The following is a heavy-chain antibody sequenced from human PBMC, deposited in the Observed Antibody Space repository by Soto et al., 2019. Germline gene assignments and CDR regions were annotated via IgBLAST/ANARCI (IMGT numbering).Heavy chain of an antibody. CDR2: ISAYNGNT. CDR1: GYTFTSYG. CDR3: ARDWGWEPTDS. J-gene: IGHJ4*02. D-gene: IGHD1-26*01. Sequence: QVQLVQSGAEVKKPGASVKVSCKASGYTFTSYGIIWVRQAPGQGLEWMGWISAYNGNTNYARKLKGRVTMTTDTSTSTAYMVLRRLRSDDTGVYYCARDWGWEPTDSWGQETLVTFSS. V-gene: IGHV1-18*01.